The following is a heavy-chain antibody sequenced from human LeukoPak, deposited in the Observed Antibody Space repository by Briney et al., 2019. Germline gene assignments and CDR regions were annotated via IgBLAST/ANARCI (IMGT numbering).Heavy chain of an antibody. V-gene: IGHV3-74*01. Sequence: GGSLRLSCAASGFIFSDYWMHWVRQGPGKGLVWVSRIKSDGSSTSYAESVKGRFTISRDNAKNTEYVHMNSLRDEDTAVYYCARGGRYAYFLDYWGQGTLVTVSS. CDR2: IKSDGSST. J-gene: IGHJ4*02. CDR1: GFIFSDYW. CDR3: ARGGRYAYFLDY. D-gene: IGHD3-16*01.